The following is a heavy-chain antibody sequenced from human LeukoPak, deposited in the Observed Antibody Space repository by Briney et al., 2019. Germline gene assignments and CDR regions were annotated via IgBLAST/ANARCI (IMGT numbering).Heavy chain of an antibody. Sequence: SETLSLTCTVSGGSISSYYWSWIRQPPGKGLEWIGYIYYSGSTNSNPSLKSRVTISVDTSKNQFSLKLSSVTAADTAVYYCARAPTLYYFDYWGQGTLVTVSS. V-gene: IGHV4-59*08. CDR1: GGSISSYY. CDR2: IYYSGST. J-gene: IGHJ4*02. CDR3: ARAPTLYYFDY.